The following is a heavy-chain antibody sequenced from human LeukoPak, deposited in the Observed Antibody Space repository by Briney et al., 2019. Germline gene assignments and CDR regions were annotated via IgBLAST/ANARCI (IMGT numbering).Heavy chain of an antibody. Sequence: GGSLRLSCVASGFTFSTYWMSWVRQAPGKGLEWVANIGQDGSEKYYVDSVKGRFTISRDNAKNSLYLQMNSLRVEDTAVYYCSLSTVTTYYYYMDVWGKGTTVTISS. CDR2: IGQDGSEK. CDR3: SLSTVTTYYYYMDV. J-gene: IGHJ6*03. D-gene: IGHD4-17*01. V-gene: IGHV3-7*01. CDR1: GFTFSTYW.